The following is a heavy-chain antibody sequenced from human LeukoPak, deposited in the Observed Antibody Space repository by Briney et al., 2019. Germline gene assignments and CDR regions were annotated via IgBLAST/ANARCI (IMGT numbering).Heavy chain of an antibody. CDR2: ISLSGLT. CDR3: ARENGAFPPFGY. V-gene: IGHV4-4*02. CDR1: GGSISSTNW. J-gene: IGHJ4*02. D-gene: IGHD2-8*01. Sequence: PSETLSLTCVVSGGSISSTNWWSWVRQPPGQGLEWIEEISLSGLTNYNPSLNSRVTVSLDKSKNQLSLNMTCVTAADTAVYYCARENGAFPPFGYWGQGTLVIVPS.